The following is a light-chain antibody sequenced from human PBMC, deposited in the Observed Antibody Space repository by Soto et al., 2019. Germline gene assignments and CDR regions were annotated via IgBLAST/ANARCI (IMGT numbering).Light chain of an antibody. CDR1: QSVSSY. Sequence: EIVWTQSPATLAFSPGERATLSCRASQSVSSYLAWYQHKPGQAPRLLIYDASNRATGIPDRFSGSGSGTDFTLTISSLEPEDFAAYYCQQRSNWPRTFGQGTKVDIK. CDR3: QQRSNWPRT. V-gene: IGKV3-11*01. J-gene: IGKJ1*01. CDR2: DAS.